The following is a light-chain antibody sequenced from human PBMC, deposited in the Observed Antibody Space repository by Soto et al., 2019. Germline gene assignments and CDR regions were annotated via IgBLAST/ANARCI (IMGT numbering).Light chain of an antibody. Sequence: QAVVTQPPSVSGAPGQRVTISCTGSSSNIGAGYDVHWYQQLPGTAPKLLIFSNDERPSGVPDRFSGSKSGTSASLAISGLQSDDEADYYCATWDDSLNGVVFGGGTKLTVL. V-gene: IGLV1-40*01. J-gene: IGLJ2*01. CDR1: SSNIGAGYD. CDR2: SND. CDR3: ATWDDSLNGVV.